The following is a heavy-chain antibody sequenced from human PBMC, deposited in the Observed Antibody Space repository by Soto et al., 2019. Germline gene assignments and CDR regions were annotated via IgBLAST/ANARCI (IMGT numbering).Heavy chain of an antibody. D-gene: IGHD2-15*01. CDR2: MYSSGSS. CDR1: GVSITSYK. V-gene: IGHV4-59*01. Sequence: SETLSLTCTVSGVSITSYKWSWIRQSPGKGLEWIAYMYSSGSSSYNPSLKSRVTISVDTSRNQYSLQLNSATAADTAVYYCAREWSAFDYWGQGILVTVSS. J-gene: IGHJ4*02. CDR3: AREWSAFDY.